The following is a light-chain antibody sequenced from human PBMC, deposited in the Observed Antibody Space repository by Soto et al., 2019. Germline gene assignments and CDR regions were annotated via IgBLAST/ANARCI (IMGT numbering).Light chain of an antibody. CDR1: QFIGNY. V-gene: IGKV1-5*03. CDR2: KAS. Sequence: DTQMTQSPSTLSASVGDRVTITCRASQFIGNYLAWYQQKPGRAPNLLIYKASSLESGVPLRFSGSGSGTQFTLTXSGLQPDDFATYYCQQYNNSFGQGTKVDIK. J-gene: IGKJ2*01. CDR3: QQYNNS.